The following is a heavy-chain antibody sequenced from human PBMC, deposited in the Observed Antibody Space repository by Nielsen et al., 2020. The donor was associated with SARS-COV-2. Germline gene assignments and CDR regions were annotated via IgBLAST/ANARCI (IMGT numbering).Heavy chain of an antibody. CDR1: GFTFSSYW. V-gene: IGHV3-74*01. D-gene: IGHD3-10*01. CDR2: ILSDGSTI. J-gene: IGHJ4*02. Sequence: GGSLRLSCAASGFTFSSYWMHWVRRAPGKGLVWVSHILSDGSTINYADSVRGRFTISRDNAKNTLYLQMNSLRAEDTAVYYCARDFYGSGSFPDYWGQGTLVTVSS. CDR3: ARDFYGSGSFPDY.